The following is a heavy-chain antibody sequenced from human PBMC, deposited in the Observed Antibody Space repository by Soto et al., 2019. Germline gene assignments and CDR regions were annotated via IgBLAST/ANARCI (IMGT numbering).Heavy chain of an antibody. CDR3: AKYLLAGTVWKRGAFDI. CDR1: GFTFSSYA. Sequence: EVQLLESGGGLVQPGGSLRLSCAASGFTFSSYAMSWVRQAPGKGLEWVSAISGSGGSTYYADSVKGRFTISRDNSKNTLYLQMNSLRAEDTAVYYCAKYLLAGTVWKRGAFDIWGQGTMVTVSS. V-gene: IGHV3-23*01. J-gene: IGHJ3*02. CDR2: ISGSGGST. D-gene: IGHD6-13*01.